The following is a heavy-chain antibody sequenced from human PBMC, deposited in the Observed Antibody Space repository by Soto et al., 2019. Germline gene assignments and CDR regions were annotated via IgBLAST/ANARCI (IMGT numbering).Heavy chain of an antibody. J-gene: IGHJ4*02. CDR3: AKVSPPPRSDY. CDR1: GFTFSSYG. CDR2: ISYDGSNK. V-gene: IGHV3-30*18. Sequence: GGSLRLSCAASGFTFSSYGMHWVRQAPGKGLEWVAVISYDGSNKYYADSVKGRFTISRDNSKNTLYLQMNSLRAEDTDVYYCAKVSPPPRSDYWGQGTLVTVSS.